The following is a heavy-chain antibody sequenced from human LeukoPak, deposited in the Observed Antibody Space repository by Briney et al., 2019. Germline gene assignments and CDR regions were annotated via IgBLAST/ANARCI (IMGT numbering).Heavy chain of an antibody. CDR3: AKWPEGAMDYFDY. D-gene: IGHD3-16*01. J-gene: IGHJ4*02. Sequence: GGSLRLSCAASGFTVSSYYMSWVRQAPGKGLEWVSAISGDGTRTYYADSVKGRFTISRDNSKNTLYLEMSSLRVEDTAIYYCAKWPEGAMDYFDYWGQGTLVTVSS. V-gene: IGHV3-23*01. CDR2: ISGDGTRT. CDR1: GFTVSSYY.